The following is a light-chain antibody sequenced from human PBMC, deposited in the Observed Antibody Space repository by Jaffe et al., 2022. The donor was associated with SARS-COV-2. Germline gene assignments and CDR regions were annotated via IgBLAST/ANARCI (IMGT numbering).Light chain of an antibody. J-gene: IGLJ2*01. V-gene: IGLV2-14*01. Sequence: QSALTQPASVSGSPGQSITISCTGTSSDVGGYDYVSWYQQHPGNAPKLIIYDVTNRPSGVSDRFSGSKSGNTASLTISGLQTEDEADYYCSSYTSTSTRVFGGGTKLTVL. CDR2: DVT. CDR3: SSYTSTSTRV. CDR1: SSDVGGYDY.